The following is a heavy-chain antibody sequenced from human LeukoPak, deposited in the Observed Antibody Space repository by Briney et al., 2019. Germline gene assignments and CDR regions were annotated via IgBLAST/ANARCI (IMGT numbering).Heavy chain of an antibody. J-gene: IGHJ6*02. D-gene: IGHD3-3*01. CDR3: AGSFLTNWSGYLYGMDV. CDR2: IYYSGST. Sequence: SETLSLTCTVSSCSISSYYWSWIRQPPGKGLEWIGYIYYSGSTNYDPSLKSRVTISIDTSKNQLSLKLSSVTAADTAVYYCAGSFLTNWSGYLYGMDVWGQGTTVTVSS. V-gene: IGHV4-59*01. CDR1: SCSISSYY.